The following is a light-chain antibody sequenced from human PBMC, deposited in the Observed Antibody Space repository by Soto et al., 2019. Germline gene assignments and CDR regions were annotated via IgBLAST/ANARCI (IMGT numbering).Light chain of an antibody. CDR1: SSDVGSYNL. Sequence: QSVLTQPASVSGSPGQSITISCTGTSSDVGSYNLVSWYQQHPGKAPKLMIYEVNNRPSGISNRFSGSKSDNTASLTISGLQAEDEADYHCSSYTTSSTYVFGSGTKLTVL. CDR3: SSYTTSSTYV. V-gene: IGLV2-14*02. CDR2: EVN. J-gene: IGLJ1*01.